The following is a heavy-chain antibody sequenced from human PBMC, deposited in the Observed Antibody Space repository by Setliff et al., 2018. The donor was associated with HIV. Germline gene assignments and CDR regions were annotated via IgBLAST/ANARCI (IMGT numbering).Heavy chain of an antibody. CDR1: GVSINRTDHY. CDR2: VSQSGST. D-gene: IGHD2-21*01. CDR3: ARVPVAGANWFDP. Sequence: SETLSLTCSVSGVSINRTDHYWGWIRQSPGKSLEWIGSVSQSGSTYYNPSLKSRITISVDRSKNLFSLKLISVTAADQGVYYRARVPVAGANWFDPWGLGTLVTVSS. V-gene: IGHV4-39*01. J-gene: IGHJ5*02.